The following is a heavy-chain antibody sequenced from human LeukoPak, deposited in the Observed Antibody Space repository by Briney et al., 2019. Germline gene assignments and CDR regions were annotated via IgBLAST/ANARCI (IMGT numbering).Heavy chain of an antibody. CDR2: IYYSGST. CDR3: ARAKVRGVTYAPFDY. Sequence: SETLSLTCAVYGGSFSGYYWSWIRQPPGKGLEWIGYIYYSGSTNYNPSLKSRVTISVDTSKNQFSLKLSSVTAADTAVYYCARAKVRGVTYAPFDYWGQGTLVTVSS. J-gene: IGHJ4*02. D-gene: IGHD3-10*01. V-gene: IGHV4-59*01. CDR1: GGSFSGYY.